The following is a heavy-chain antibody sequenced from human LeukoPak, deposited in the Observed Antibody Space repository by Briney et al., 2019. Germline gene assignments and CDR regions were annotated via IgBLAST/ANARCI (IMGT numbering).Heavy chain of an antibody. CDR2: INPNRGGT. V-gene: IGHV1-2*02. CDR3: ARDGYYYEGIVAY. Sequence: ASVKVSCKASGYTFTDYYMHWVRQAPGQGLEWMGWINPNRGGTNYAQQFQGRVTMTTDTSTSTAYMELRSLRSDDTAVYYCARDGYYYEGIVAYWGQGTLVTVSS. CDR1: GYTFTDYY. J-gene: IGHJ4*02. D-gene: IGHD3-22*01.